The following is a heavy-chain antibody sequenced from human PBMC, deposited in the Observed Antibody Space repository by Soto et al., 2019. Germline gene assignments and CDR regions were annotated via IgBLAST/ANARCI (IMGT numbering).Heavy chain of an antibody. CDR2: MNPNSGNT. CDR1: GYTFTSYD. V-gene: IGHV1-8*01. CDR3: ARWPDGYYYYGMDV. Sequence: QVQLVQSGAEVKKPGASVKVSCKASGYTFTSYDINWVRQATGQGLEWMGWMNPNSGNTGYAQKFQGRVTISRNTSISTAYMELSSLRSEDTAVYYCARWPDGYYYYGMDVWGQGTTVTVSS. J-gene: IGHJ6*02.